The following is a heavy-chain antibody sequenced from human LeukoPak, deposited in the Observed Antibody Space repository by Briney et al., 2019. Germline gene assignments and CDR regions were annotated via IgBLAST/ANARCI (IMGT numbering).Heavy chain of an antibody. CDR2: INPSGGST. CDR1: GYTFTSYY. D-gene: IGHD3-22*01. J-gene: IGHJ4*02. Sequence: GASVKVSCKASGYTFTSYYMHWVRQAPGQGLEWMGIINPSGGSTSYAQKFQGRVTMTRDTSTSTAYMELSRLRSDDTAVYYCARGASGDYYDSSGYTLFDYWGQGTLVTVSS. CDR3: ARGASGDYYDSSGYTLFDY. V-gene: IGHV1-46*01.